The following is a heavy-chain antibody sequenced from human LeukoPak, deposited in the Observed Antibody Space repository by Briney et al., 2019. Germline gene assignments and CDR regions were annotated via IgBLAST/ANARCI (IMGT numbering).Heavy chain of an antibody. D-gene: IGHD3-3*01. CDR1: GGTFSSYA. Sequence: GASVKVSCKASGGTFSSYAISWVRQATGQGLEWMGWMNPNSGNTGYAQKFQGRVTITRNTSISTAYMELSSLRSEDTAVYYCARGRYYDFWSGYYTPLFDYWGQGTLVTVSS. CDR2: MNPNSGNT. V-gene: IGHV1-8*03. J-gene: IGHJ4*02. CDR3: ARGRYYDFWSGYYTPLFDY.